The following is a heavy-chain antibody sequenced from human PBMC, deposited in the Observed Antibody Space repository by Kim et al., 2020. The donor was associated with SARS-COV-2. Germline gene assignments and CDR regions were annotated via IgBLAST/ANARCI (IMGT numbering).Heavy chain of an antibody. CDR3: AREVPSSPFYGMDV. CDR1: GGSISSGGYY. D-gene: IGHD6-6*01. CDR2: IYYSGST. Sequence: SETLSLTCTVSGGSISSGGYYWSWIRQHPGKGLEWIGYIYYSGSTYYNPSLKSRVTISVDTSKNQFSLKLSSVTAADTAVYYCAREVPSSPFYGMDVWGQGTTVTVSS. V-gene: IGHV4-31*03. J-gene: IGHJ6*02.